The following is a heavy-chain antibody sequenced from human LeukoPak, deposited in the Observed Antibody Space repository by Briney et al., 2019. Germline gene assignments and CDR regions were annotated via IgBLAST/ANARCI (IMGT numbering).Heavy chain of an antibody. D-gene: IGHD3-10*01. CDR1: GFTFSNAW. V-gene: IGHV3-15*01. CDR2: IKSKTDGGTT. CDR3: TTANPVNRITMVRGVTGWFDP. Sequence: KTGGSLRLSCAASGFTFSNAWMSWVRQAPGKGLEWVGRIKSKTDGGTTDYAAPVKGRFTISRDDSKNTLYLQMNSLKTEDTAVYYCTTANPVNRITMVRGVTGWFDPWGQGTLVTVSS. J-gene: IGHJ5*02.